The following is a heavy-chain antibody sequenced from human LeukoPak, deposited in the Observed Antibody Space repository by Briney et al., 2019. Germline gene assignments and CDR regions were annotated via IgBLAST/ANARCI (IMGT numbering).Heavy chain of an antibody. CDR1: GGSISSSSYY. V-gene: IGHV4-39*07. J-gene: IGHJ6*03. Sequence: SETLSLTCTVSGGSISSSSYYWGWIRQPPGKGLEWIGRIYTSGSTNYNPSLKSRVTMSVDTSKNQFSLKLSSVTAADTAVYYCATAGAVTTFYYYYMDVWGKGTTVTVSS. D-gene: IGHD4-17*01. CDR3: ATAGAVTTFYYYYMDV. CDR2: IYTSGST.